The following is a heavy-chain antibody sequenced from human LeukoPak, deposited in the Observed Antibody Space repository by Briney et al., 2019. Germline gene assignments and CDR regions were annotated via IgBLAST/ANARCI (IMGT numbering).Heavy chain of an antibody. CDR1: GGSISSGGYY. CDR2: IYYSGST. CDR3: ARHTVPTIFGGLQGFDP. J-gene: IGHJ5*02. Sequence: TSQTLSLTCTVSGGSISSGGYYWSWIRQPPGKGLEWIGSIYYSGSTYYNPSLKSRVTISVDTSKNQFSLKLSSVTAADTAVYYCARHTVPTIFGGLQGFDPWGQGTLVTVSS. V-gene: IGHV4-39*01. D-gene: IGHD3-3*01.